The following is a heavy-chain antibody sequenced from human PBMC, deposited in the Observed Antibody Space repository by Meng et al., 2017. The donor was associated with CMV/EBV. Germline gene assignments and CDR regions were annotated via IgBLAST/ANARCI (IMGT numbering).Heavy chain of an antibody. J-gene: IGHJ4*02. CDR2: IYPGDSDT. CDR3: TRRQLLLRGGFDY. D-gene: IGHD2-2*01. CDR1: GYSFTSYW. Sequence: KVSCKGSGYSFTSYWIGWVRQMPGKGLEWMGIIYPGDSDTRYSPSFQGQVTISADKSISTAYLPWSSLKASDTAMYYCTRRQLLLRGGFDYWGQGTLVTVSS. V-gene: IGHV5-51*01.